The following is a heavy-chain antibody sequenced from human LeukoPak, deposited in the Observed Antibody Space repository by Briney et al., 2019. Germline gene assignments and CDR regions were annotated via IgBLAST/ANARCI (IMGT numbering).Heavy chain of an antibody. CDR2: IYTSGST. D-gene: IGHD3-16*02. V-gene: IGHV4-4*07. Sequence: PSETLSLTCTFFGGSISSYYWSWIRQPAGKGLEWIGRIYTSGSTNYNPSLKSRVTISVDTSKNQFSLKLSSVTAADTAVYYCARRGYVWGSYRYTPIDYWGQGTLVTVSS. CDR3: ARRGYVWGSYRYTPIDY. J-gene: IGHJ4*02. CDR1: GGSISSYY.